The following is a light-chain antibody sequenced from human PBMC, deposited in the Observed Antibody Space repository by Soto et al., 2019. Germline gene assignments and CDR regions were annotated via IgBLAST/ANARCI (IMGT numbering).Light chain of an antibody. Sequence: DIQMTQSPSSLSSSVGDSVTITCRASQGISNYLAWYQQKPGKVPKLLIYAASTLQSGVPSRFSGRGSGTEFTLTISSLQPDDFATYYCQQYNSYSRITFGQGTRLEIK. CDR1: QGISNY. CDR2: AAS. V-gene: IGKV1-27*01. J-gene: IGKJ5*01. CDR3: QQYNSYSRIT.